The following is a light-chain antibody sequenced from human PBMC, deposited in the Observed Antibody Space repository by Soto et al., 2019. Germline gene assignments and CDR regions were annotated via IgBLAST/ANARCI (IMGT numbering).Light chain of an antibody. Sequence: QSALTQPASVSGSPGQSITISCTGTGSDIGNYNWVSWYQQHSVKAPKLLIYGVTNQPSGVSDRFSGYKSGNVASLTISGLQAEDQAHYYCSSYAAYSTLWVFGGVTKLTVL. V-gene: IGLV2-14*01. J-gene: IGLJ3*02. CDR2: GVT. CDR1: GSDIGNYNW. CDR3: SSYAAYSTLWV.